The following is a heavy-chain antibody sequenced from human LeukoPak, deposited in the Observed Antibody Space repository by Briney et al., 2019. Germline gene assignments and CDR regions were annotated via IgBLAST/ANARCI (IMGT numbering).Heavy chain of an antibody. Sequence: ASVKVSCKVSGYTLTELSMHWVRQAPGKGLEWMGGFAPEDGETMYAQKFQGRVTMTEDTSTDTAYMELNSLRSEDTAVYYCAKPTHARGGPWFDPWGQGTLVTVSS. J-gene: IGHJ5*02. D-gene: IGHD1-14*01. V-gene: IGHV1-24*01. CDR2: FAPEDGET. CDR3: AKPTHARGGPWFDP. CDR1: GYTLTELS.